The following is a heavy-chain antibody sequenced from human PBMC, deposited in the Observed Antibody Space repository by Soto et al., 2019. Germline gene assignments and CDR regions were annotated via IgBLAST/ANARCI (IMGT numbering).Heavy chain of an antibody. Sequence: QVQLQESGPGLVKPSETLSLSCSVYGGSISGHYWSWVRQTPGKGLEWIGYMYYSGSTNYNPSLRSRATISGYTSQSHVSLRLTSVTAADTSVYYCARVPYYDLICNYYYMDVWGKGTTVTVSS. CDR2: MYYSGST. CDR3: ARVPYYDLICNYYYMDV. CDR1: GGSISGHY. V-gene: IGHV4-59*08. D-gene: IGHD3-16*01. J-gene: IGHJ6*03.